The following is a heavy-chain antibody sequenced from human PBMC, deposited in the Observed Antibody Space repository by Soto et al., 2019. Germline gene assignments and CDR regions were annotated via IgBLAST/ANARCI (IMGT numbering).Heavy chain of an antibody. J-gene: IGHJ4*02. CDR3: ARGTYGAY. CDR1: GYAFTTYG. CDR2: ISAHNGNT. Sequence: QVHLVQSGAEVKKPGASVKVSCQGSGYAFTTYGITWVRQAPGQGLEWMGWISAHNGNTNYAQKLHGRVTVTRDTSTSTAYMELRVLRYDDTPVYYCARGTYGAYWCQGARVTVSS. V-gene: IGHV1-18*01. D-gene: IGHD3-10*01.